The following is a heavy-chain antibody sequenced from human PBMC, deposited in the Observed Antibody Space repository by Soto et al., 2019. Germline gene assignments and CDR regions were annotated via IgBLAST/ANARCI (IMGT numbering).Heavy chain of an antibody. D-gene: IGHD3-22*01. V-gene: IGHV4-30-4*01. CDR3: ARDFYDDSSGYWSGFDY. Sequence: PSETLSLTCTVSGGSISSGDYYWSWIRQPPGKGLEWIGYIYYSGSTYYNPSLKSRVTISVDTSKNQFSLKLSSVTAADTAVYYCARDFYDDSSGYWSGFDYWGQGTLVTVSS. CDR1: GGSISSGDYY. CDR2: IYYSGST. J-gene: IGHJ4*02.